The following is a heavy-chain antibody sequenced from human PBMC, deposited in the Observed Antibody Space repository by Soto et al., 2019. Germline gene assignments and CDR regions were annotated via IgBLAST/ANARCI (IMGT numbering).Heavy chain of an antibody. V-gene: IGHV4-31*03. J-gene: IGHJ4*02. D-gene: IGHD2-21*02. CDR1: GGSISSGGSY. CDR2: IYYSGST. CDR3: ARGVGTTLVTDKFDY. Sequence: QVQLQESGPGLVKPSQTLSLTCTVSGGSISSGGSYWSWIRQHPGKGLEWIGYIYYSGSTYYNPSLKSRVTISVDTSKTQFSLKLSSVTAADTAVYYCARGVGTTLVTDKFDYWGQGTLVTVSS.